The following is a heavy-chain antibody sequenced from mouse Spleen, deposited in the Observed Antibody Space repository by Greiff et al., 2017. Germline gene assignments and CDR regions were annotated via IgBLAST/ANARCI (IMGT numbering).Heavy chain of an antibody. CDR1: GYAFSSSW. V-gene: IGHV1-82*01. D-gene: IGHD2-2*01. CDR3: ARGVSFDY. Sequence: QVQLKQSGPELVKPGASVKISCKASGYAFSSSWMNWVKQRPGQGLEWIGRIYPGDGDTNYNGKFKGKATLTADKSSSTAYMQLSSLTSVDSAVYFCARGVSFDYWGQGTTLTVSS. J-gene: IGHJ2*01. CDR2: IYPGDGDT.